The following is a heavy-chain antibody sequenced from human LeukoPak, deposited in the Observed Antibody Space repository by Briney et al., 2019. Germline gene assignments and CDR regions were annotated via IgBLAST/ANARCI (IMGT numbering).Heavy chain of an antibody. CDR1: GFTFSNYS. CDR3: ARVSNAYYYYYMDV. CDR2: ISSSSSYI. V-gene: IGHV3-21*01. J-gene: IGHJ6*03. Sequence: GGSLRLSCAASGFTFSNYSMNWVRQAPGKGLEWVSSISSSSSYIYYADSVKGRFTISRDNAKNSLYLQMNSLRAEDTAVYYCARVSNAYYYYYMDVWGKGTTVTVSS.